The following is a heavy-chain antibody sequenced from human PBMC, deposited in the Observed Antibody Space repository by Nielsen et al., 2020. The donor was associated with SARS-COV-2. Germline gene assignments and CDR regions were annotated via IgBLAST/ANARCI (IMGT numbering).Heavy chain of an antibody. V-gene: IGHV3-20*04. Sequence: GALKISCAASGFTFDDYAMHWVRQAPGKGLEWVSGINWNGGSTGYADSVKGRFTISRDNSQNTLYLQMNSLRAEDTAVYYCAKEGHWVFDYWGQGTLVTVSS. D-gene: IGHD7-27*01. CDR2: INWNGGST. CDR3: AKEGHWVFDY. CDR1: GFTFDDYA. J-gene: IGHJ4*02.